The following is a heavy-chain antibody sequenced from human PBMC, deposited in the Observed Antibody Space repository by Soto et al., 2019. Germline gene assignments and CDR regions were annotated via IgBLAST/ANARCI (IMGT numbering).Heavy chain of an antibody. J-gene: IGHJ4*02. CDR3: AKGCLIRGFIGGEYFDY. CDR2: ISYDGSDQ. CDR1: GFTFNSYG. Sequence: QVQLVESGGGVVQPGRSLRLSCAASGFTFNSYGMHWVRQAPGEGLESVAVISYDGSDQYYADSVKGRFTISRDNSKNTLYLQMKSLREEDTAVYYCAKGCLIRGFIGGEYFDYWGQGSLVTVSS. D-gene: IGHD3-10*01. V-gene: IGHV3-30*18.